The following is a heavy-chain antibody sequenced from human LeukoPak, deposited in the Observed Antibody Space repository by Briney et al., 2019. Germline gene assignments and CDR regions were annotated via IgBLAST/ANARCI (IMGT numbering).Heavy chain of an antibody. CDR2: IYYSGST. CDR1: GGSISSSSYY. D-gene: IGHD3-10*01. J-gene: IGHJ5*02. CDR3: ARHQEGPRITMVRGLALTPFDP. Sequence: PSETLSLTCTVSGGSISSSSYYWGWIRQPPGKGLEWIGSIYYSGSTYYNPSLKSRVTISVDTSKNQFSLKLSSVTAADTAVYYCARHQEGPRITMVRGLALTPFDPWGQGTLVTVSS. V-gene: IGHV4-39*01.